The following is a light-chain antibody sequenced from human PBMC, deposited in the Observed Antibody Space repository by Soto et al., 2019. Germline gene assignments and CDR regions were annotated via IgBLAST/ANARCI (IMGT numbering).Light chain of an antibody. V-gene: IGKV1-27*01. CDR3: QNYSSAIT. J-gene: IGKJ5*01. Sequence: DIQMTQSPSSLSASVGDRVTITCRASQGISNFLAWYQQKPGKVPKLLISAASTLQSGVPSRFSGSGSGTDLHITITSLQPEDVEYYYSQNYSSAITFGQGTRLEI. CDR1: QGISNF. CDR2: AAS.